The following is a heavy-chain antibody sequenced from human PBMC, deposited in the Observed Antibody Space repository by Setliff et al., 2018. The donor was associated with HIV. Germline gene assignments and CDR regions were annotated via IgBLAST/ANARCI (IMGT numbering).Heavy chain of an antibody. CDR2: ISAYNGNT. CDR1: GYTFTSYG. D-gene: IGHD3-22*01. V-gene: IGHV1-18*01. Sequence: ASVKVSCKASGYTFTSYGISWVRQAPGQGLEWMGWISAYNGNTNYAHKLQGRVTWTTDTSTSTAYMELRCLRSDDTTVYYCARDDDVIMVVVGGDYWGQGTLVTVSA. CDR3: ARDDDVIMVVVGGDY. J-gene: IGHJ4*02.